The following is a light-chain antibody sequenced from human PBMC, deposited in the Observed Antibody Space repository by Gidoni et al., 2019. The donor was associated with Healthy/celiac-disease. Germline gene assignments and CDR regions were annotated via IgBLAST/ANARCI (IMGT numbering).Light chain of an antibody. Sequence: EIVLTQSPATLSLSPGERATLSCRASQSVSSYLAWYQQKPGQAHRLLIYDASNRATGIPARFSGSGSGTDFTLTISSLEPEDFAVYYCQQRSNWPPGLTFXGXTKVEIK. J-gene: IGKJ4*01. V-gene: IGKV3-11*01. CDR3: QQRSNWPPGLT. CDR2: DAS. CDR1: QSVSSY.